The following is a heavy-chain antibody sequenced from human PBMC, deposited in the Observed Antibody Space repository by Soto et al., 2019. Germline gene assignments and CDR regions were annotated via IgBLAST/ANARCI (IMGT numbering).Heavy chain of an antibody. J-gene: IGHJ6*02. CDR3: ASKTHDSSGYFRSYYYYGMDV. Sequence: QVQLVQSGAEVKKPGSSVKVSCKASGGTFISYAISWVRQAPGQGLEWMGGIIPIFGTANYAQKFQGRVSITADESTSTAYMELSSLRSEDTAVYYCASKTHDSSGYFRSYYYYGMDVWRQGTTVTVSS. CDR1: GGTFISYA. D-gene: IGHD3-22*01. V-gene: IGHV1-69*12. CDR2: IIPIFGTA.